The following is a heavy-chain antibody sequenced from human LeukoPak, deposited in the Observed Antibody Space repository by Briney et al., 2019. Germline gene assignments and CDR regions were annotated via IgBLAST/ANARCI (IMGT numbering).Heavy chain of an antibody. D-gene: IGHD2/OR15-2a*01. CDR2: ICSSSSYI. CDR1: GFTFSSYS. J-gene: IGHJ5*02. Sequence: GGSLRLSCAASGFTFSSYSMNWVRQAPGKGLEWVSSICSSSSYIYYADSVKGRFTISRDNAKNSLYLQMNSLRAEDTAVYYCARDSTTFWFDPWGQGTLVTVSS. V-gene: IGHV3-21*01. CDR3: ARDSTTFWFDP.